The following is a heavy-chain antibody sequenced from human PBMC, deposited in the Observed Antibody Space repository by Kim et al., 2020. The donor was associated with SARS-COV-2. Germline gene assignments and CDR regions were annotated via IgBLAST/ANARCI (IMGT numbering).Heavy chain of an antibody. J-gene: IGHJ6*02. D-gene: IGHD6-13*01. V-gene: IGHV4-59*01. Sequence: SETLSLTCTVSGGSISSYYWSWIRQPPGKGLEWIGYIYYSGSTNYNPSLKSRVTISVDTSKNQFSLKLSSVTAADTAVYYCARAGIAAAPDYYYYYGMDVWGQGTTVTVSS. CDR1: GGSISSYY. CDR3: ARAGIAAAPDYYYYYGMDV. CDR2: IYYSGST.